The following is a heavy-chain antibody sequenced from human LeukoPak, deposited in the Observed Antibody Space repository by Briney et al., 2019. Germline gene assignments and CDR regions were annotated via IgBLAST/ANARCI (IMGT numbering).Heavy chain of an antibody. CDR2: IYYTGST. CDR1: GGSINNYY. CDR3: ARESAVTDY. D-gene: IGHD5-18*01. J-gene: IGHJ4*02. V-gene: IGHV4-59*08. Sequence: SETLSLTCTVSGGSINNYYWSWVRQPPGAGLEWLAYIYYTGSTNYNPSLKTRLTISVDTSKNQFSLRLNSVTAADTAVYYCARESAVTDYWGQGTLVTVSS.